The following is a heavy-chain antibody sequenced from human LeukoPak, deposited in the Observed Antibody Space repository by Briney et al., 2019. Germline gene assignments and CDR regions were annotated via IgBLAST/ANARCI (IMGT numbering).Heavy chain of an antibody. D-gene: IGHD3-22*01. V-gene: IGHV1-46*01. J-gene: IGHJ4*02. Sequence: ASVKVSCKASGYTFTSYYMHWVRQAPGQGLERMGIINPSGGSTSYAQEFQGRVTMTRDTSTSTVYMELSSLRSEDTAVYYCARDKHGGSSGYPLLDYWGQGTLVTVSS. CDR2: INPSGGST. CDR1: GYTFTSYY. CDR3: ARDKHGGSSGYPLLDY.